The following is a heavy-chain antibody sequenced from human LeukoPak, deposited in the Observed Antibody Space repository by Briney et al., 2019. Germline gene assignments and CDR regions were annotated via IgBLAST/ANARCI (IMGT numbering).Heavy chain of an antibody. Sequence: PETLSLTCTVSGYSISSGYYWGWIRQPPGKGLEWIGSIYHSGSTYYNPSLKSRVTISVDTSKNQFSLKLSSVTAADTAVYYCARVEGSGSFVIDYWGQGTLVTVSS. CDR3: ARVEGSGSFVIDY. V-gene: IGHV4-38-2*02. D-gene: IGHD3-10*01. J-gene: IGHJ4*02. CDR1: GYSISSGYY. CDR2: IYHSGST.